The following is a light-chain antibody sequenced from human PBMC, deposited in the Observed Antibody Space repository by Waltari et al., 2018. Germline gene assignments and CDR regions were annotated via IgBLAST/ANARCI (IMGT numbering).Light chain of an antibody. CDR2: DTS. CDR3: SCSCSGAVG. V-gene: IGLV7-46*01. CDR1: TEPVISNHY. J-gene: IGLJ2*01. Sequence: QAVVTQEPSLTVSPGGTVTLTCGFTTEPVISNHYPYWFQQKPGQAPRTLIYDTSNRHSRTPDRFSGSLLGGKAALTLSGAQPEDEAEYYCSCSCSGAVGFGGGTKVTVL.